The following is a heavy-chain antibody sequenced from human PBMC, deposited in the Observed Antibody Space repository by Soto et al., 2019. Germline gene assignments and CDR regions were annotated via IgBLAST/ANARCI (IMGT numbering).Heavy chain of an antibody. CDR1: GGSISSFY. CDR2: MYHSGST. V-gene: IGHV4-59*01. CDR3: ARVPEY. Sequence: SETLSLTCTVSGGSISSFYWSWIRQPPGKGLEWIGYMYHSGSTYYNPSLKSRVTISIDRSKNQFSLKLSSVTAADTAVYYCARVPEYWGQGILVPVSS. J-gene: IGHJ4*02.